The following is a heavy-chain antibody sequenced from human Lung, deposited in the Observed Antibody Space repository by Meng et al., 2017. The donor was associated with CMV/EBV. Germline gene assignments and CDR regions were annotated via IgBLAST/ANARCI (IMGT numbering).Heavy chain of an antibody. Sequence: LSCTVSGDSVSSGPYYWSWIRQPPGKGLEWIGYLYYSGDTNYNPSLKSRVTMSVDTSKNQFSLKLRSVTAADTAVYYCARLLRGYDSVGWFDPWGQGTLVTVSS. V-gene: IGHV4-61*01. CDR1: GDSVSSGPYY. CDR3: ARLLRGYDSVGWFDP. CDR2: LYYSGDT. D-gene: IGHD3-3*01. J-gene: IGHJ5*02.